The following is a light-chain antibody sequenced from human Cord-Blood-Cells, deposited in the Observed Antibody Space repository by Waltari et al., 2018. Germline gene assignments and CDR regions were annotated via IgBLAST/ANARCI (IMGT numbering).Light chain of an antibody. V-gene: IGKV1-33*01. CDR2: DAS. Sequence: DIQMTQSPSSLSASVGYRVTITCQASQDISNYLNWYQQKPGKAPKLLIYDASNLETGVPSRFSGSGSGTDFTFTISSLQPEDIATYYCQQYDNLPFTFGGGTKVEIK. CDR3: QQYDNLPFT. J-gene: IGKJ4*01. CDR1: QDISNY.